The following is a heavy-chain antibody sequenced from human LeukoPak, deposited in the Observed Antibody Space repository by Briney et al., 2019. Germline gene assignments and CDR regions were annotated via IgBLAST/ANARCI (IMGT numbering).Heavy chain of an antibody. J-gene: IGHJ4*02. V-gene: IGHV3-74*01. CDR3: ARATLYYYDSSGYIDY. CDR2: INSDGSST. CDR1: GFTFSSYW. D-gene: IGHD3-22*01. Sequence: GGSLRLSCAASGFTFSSYWMHWVRQAPGKGLVWVSRINSDGSSTSYADSVKGRFTISRDDAKNTLYLQMNSLRAEDTAVYYCARATLYYYDSSGYIDYWGQGTLVTVSS.